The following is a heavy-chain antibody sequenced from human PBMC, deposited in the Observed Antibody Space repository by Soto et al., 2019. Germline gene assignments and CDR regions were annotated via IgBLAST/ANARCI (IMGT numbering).Heavy chain of an antibody. CDR3: AKDRSVTYDFWSGYLTSGPSLAKYYYYYYGMDV. V-gene: IGHV3-23*01. CDR2: ISGSGGST. J-gene: IGHJ6*02. Sequence: PGGSLRLSCAASGFTFSSYAMSWVRQAPGKGLEWASAISGSGGSTYYADSVKGRFTISRDNSKNTLYLQMNSLRAEDTAVYYCAKDRSVTYDFWSGYLTSGPSLAKYYYYYYGMDVWGQGTTVTVSS. D-gene: IGHD3-3*01. CDR1: GFTFSSYA.